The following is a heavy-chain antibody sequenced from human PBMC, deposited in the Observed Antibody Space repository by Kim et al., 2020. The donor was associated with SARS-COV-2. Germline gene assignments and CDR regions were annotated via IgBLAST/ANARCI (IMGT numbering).Heavy chain of an antibody. CDR2: ISWNSGSI. Sequence: GGSLRLSCAASGFTFDDYAMHWVRQAPGKGLEWVSGISWNSGSIGYADSVKGRFTISRDNAKNSLYLQMNSLRAEDTALYYCAKDRYIKRPYCSGGSCYWGGAFDIWGQGTMVTVSS. V-gene: IGHV3-9*01. CDR3: AKDRYIKRPYCSGGSCYWGGAFDI. CDR1: GFTFDDYA. D-gene: IGHD2-15*01. J-gene: IGHJ3*02.